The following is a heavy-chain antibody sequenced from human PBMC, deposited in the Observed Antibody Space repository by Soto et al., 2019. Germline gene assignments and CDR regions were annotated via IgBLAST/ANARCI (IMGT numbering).Heavy chain of an antibody. CDR2: VYTSDYT. D-gene: IGHD3-10*01. Sequence: PSETLSLTCSVSGASITSYYWHWIRQPPAQGLEWIGYVYTSDYTRYSSSLKSRVTVSVDTSKSQFYLRLNSVTAADTSVYYCASAAGHRGDFFYYNGMDVWGQGTTVTVSS. CDR1: GASITSYY. J-gene: IGHJ6*02. CDR3: ASAAGHRGDFFYYNGMDV. V-gene: IGHV4-4*08.